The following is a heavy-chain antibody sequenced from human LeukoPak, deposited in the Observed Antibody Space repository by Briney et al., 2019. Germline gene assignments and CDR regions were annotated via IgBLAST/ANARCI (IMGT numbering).Heavy chain of an antibody. CDR3: ARGNGYYDSSGYSLSWFDP. Sequence: SETLSLTCAVYGGSFSGYYWSWIRQPPGKGLEWIGEINHRGSTNYNPSLKSRVTISVDTSKNQFSLKLSSVTAADTAVYYCARGNGYYDSSGYSLSWFDPWGQGTLVTVSS. D-gene: IGHD3-22*01. CDR1: GGSFSGYY. V-gene: IGHV4-34*01. CDR2: INHRGST. J-gene: IGHJ5*02.